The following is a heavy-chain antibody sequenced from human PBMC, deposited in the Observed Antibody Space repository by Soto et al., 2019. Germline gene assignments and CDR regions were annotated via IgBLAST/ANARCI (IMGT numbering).Heavy chain of an antibody. D-gene: IGHD4-17*01. CDR1: GFSFRSYA. CDR2: FSAGGRA. V-gene: IGHV3-23*01. J-gene: IGHJ4*02. CDR3: AKESMPEHYGDTLFDY. Sequence: QLLESGGGLIQPGGSLRLSCEASGFSFRSYALSWVRQAPGKGLEWVSTFSAGGRAYYADSVKGRFTIAKDTSKNTLILQARSLRAEDTAVYYCAKESMPEHYGDTLFDYWGQGTQVTVSS.